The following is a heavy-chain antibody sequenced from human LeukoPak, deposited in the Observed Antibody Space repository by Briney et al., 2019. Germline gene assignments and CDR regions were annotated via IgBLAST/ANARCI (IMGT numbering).Heavy chain of an antibody. V-gene: IGHV3-23*01. CDR2: TSGSGGTT. J-gene: IGHJ4*02. CDR1: GFTFSSYA. Sequence: GGSLRLSCAASGFTFSSYAMSWVRQAPGKGLGWVSGTSGSGGTTEYADSVKGRFTISRDNSKNTLYLQMNSLRAEDTAVYYCAKVRPTVVVAATRGAFDYWGQGAQVTVSS. D-gene: IGHD2-15*01. CDR3: AKVRPTVVVAATRGAFDY.